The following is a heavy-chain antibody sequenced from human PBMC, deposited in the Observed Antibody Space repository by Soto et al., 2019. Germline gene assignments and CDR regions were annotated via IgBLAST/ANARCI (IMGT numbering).Heavy chain of an antibody. V-gene: IGHV1-8*01. CDR3: AREFCNGGTCQLFFDY. J-gene: IGHJ4*02. CDR2: MNPNSGNT. CDR1: GYTFTRND. Sequence: ASVKVSCTASGYTFTRNDINWVRQATGQGLEWMGWMNPNSGNTGYAQKFQGRVTMTRNTSISTAYMELSSLRSEDTAVYYCAREFCNGGTCQLFFDYWGQGTLVTVSS. D-gene: IGHD2-15*01.